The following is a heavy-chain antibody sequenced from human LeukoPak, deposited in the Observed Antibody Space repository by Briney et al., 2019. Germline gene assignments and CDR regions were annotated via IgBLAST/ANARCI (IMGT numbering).Heavy chain of an antibody. Sequence: GGSLRLSCAASGFPFSSYWMAWVRQAPGKGLEWVATITLNGSDSYYVDSVKGRFTVSRDNAKNSLYLQMNSLRVEDTAVFSCTTENWYVFENWGQGSLVTVSS. CDR2: ITLNGSDS. CDR1: GFPFSSYW. D-gene: IGHD1-1*01. V-gene: IGHV3-7*04. J-gene: IGHJ4*02. CDR3: TTENWYVFEN.